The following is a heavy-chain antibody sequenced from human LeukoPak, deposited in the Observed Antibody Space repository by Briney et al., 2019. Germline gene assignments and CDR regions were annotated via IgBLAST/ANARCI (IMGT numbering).Heavy chain of an antibody. J-gene: IGHJ4*02. CDR2: IYYSGTT. V-gene: IGHV4-59*01. CDR1: GGSISTYY. CDR3: ARLPAYCTGGICYYFHY. Sequence: SETLSLTCTVSGGSISTYYWCWLRQPPGKGLEWIGYIYYSGTTNYNPSLKSRVTISVDTSKNQSSLNLSSVTAADTAVYYCARLPAYCTGGICYYFHYWGQGALVTVSS. D-gene: IGHD2-8*02.